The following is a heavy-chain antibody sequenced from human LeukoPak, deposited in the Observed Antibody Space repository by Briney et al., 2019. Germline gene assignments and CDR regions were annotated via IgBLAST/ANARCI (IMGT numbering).Heavy chain of an antibody. Sequence: GSLRLSCAASGFSFSKDWMSWVRQAPGKGLEWIGEINHSGSTNYNPSLKSRGAISVDTSKNQFSLKLSSVTAADTAVYYCARRGVYGSGSYRGSFYQTVGYYFDYWGQGTLVTVSS. D-gene: IGHD3-10*01. CDR3: ARRGVYGSGSYRGSFYQTVGYYFDY. CDR2: INHSGST. J-gene: IGHJ4*02. V-gene: IGHV4-34*01. CDR1: GFSFSKDW.